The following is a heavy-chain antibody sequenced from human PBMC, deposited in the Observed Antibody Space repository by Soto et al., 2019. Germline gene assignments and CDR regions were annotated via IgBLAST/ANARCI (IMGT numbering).Heavy chain of an antibody. J-gene: IGHJ6*02. V-gene: IGHV2-5*02. Sequence: SGPTLVNPTQTLTLTCTFSGFSLSTREVGVGWIRQPPGKALEWLALIYWDDDKRYRPSLKSRLTIAKDTSKNLVILIMTNMDPEDTATYYCAYLPCSGGSCYWFSFSGMDVWGQGTTVTRLL. CDR3: AYLPCSGGSCYWFSFSGMDV. CDR1: GFSLSTREVG. D-gene: IGHD2-15*01. CDR2: IYWDDDK.